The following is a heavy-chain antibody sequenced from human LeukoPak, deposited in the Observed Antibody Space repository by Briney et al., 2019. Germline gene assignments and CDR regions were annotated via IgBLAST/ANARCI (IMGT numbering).Heavy chain of an antibody. Sequence: ASVKVSCKVPGTYSLNELSMHRVRQAPGKGLEWMGGFDPEDGETIYAQSFKGRVTVTEDTSTDTVYMDLSSLRSEDTAVYYCATLLGETYFFDFWGQGTLVTVSS. D-gene: IGHD1-26*01. CDR1: GTYSLNELS. CDR2: FDPEDGET. V-gene: IGHV1-24*01. J-gene: IGHJ4*02. CDR3: ATLLGETYFFDF.